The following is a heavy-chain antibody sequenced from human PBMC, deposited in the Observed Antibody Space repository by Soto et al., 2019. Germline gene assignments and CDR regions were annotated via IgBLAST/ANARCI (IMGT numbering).Heavy chain of an antibody. D-gene: IGHD6-13*01. V-gene: IGHV3-48*03. J-gene: IGHJ4*02. Sequence: EVQLVESGGGLVQPGGSLRLSCAASGFTFSTYEFNWVRQAPGRGLEWISYISVSGKIIKYADSVKGRFTISRDNAENSVHLHMDSLRVDDTAVYFCVRDTIRASAAASLDYWGQGTQVIVSS. CDR1: GFTFSTYE. CDR2: ISVSGKII. CDR3: VRDTIRASAAASLDY.